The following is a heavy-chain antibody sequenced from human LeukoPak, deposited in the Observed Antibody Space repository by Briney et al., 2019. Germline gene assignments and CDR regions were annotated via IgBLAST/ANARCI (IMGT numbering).Heavy chain of an antibody. CDR3: ARPSEYYYDSSGYHD. V-gene: IGHV3-33*01. J-gene: IGHJ4*02. CDR2: IWYDGSNK. D-gene: IGHD3-22*01. CDR1: GFTFSSYG. Sequence: GGSLRLSCAASGFTFSSYGMHWVRQAPGKGLEWVAVIWYDGSNKYYADSVKGRFTISRDNSKNTLHLQLTSLRAEDTAVYYCARPSEYYYDSSGYHDWGQGTLVTVSS.